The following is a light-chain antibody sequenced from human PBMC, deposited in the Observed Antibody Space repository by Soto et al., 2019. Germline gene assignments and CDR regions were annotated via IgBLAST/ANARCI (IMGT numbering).Light chain of an antibody. V-gene: IGLV2-23*01. CDR1: TSDVGGYNL. Sequence: QSALTQPASVSGSPGQSITISCSGTTSDVGGYNLVSWYQQHTAKAPKLLIYEGTQRPSEVSSRFSGSKSGNTASLTISGLQAEDEADYYCCSYASSSSYVFGTGTKLTVL. CDR2: EGT. CDR3: CSYASSSSYV. J-gene: IGLJ1*01.